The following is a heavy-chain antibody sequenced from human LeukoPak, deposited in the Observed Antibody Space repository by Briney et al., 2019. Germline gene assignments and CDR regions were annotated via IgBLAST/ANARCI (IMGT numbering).Heavy chain of an antibody. CDR2: TSSNGGST. CDR1: GFTFSSYA. CDR3: VSSEFLDY. J-gene: IGHJ4*02. V-gene: IGHV3-64D*06. D-gene: IGHD3-10*01. Sequence: GGSLRLSCSASGFTFSSYAMHWVRQAPGKGLEYVSATSSNGGSTYYADSVKGRFTISRDNSKNTLYLQMSSLRAEDTAVYYCVSSEFLDYWGQGTLVTVSS.